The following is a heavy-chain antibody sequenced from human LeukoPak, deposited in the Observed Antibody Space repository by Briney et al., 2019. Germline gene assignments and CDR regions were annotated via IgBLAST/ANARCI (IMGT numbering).Heavy chain of an antibody. Sequence: GGSLRLSCAASGFPFSRYSMNWVRQAPGEGPEWVSSISSSSSNKDYVDSVKGRFTVSRDNAKNSLYLQMDSLRDEDTAVYYCARDPPSRGTRYFDYWGQGILVTVSS. V-gene: IGHV3-21*01. J-gene: IGHJ4*02. CDR2: ISSSSSNK. D-gene: IGHD3-16*01. CDR3: ARDPPSRGTRYFDY. CDR1: GFPFSRYS.